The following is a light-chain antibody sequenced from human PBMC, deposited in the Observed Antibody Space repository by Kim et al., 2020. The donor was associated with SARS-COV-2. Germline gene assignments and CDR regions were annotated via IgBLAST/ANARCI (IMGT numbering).Light chain of an antibody. Sequence: DIVMTQSPLSLPVTPGEPASISCRSSQSLLHSNGYNYLDWYLQKPGQSPQLLIYLGSNRASGVPDRFSGSGSGTDFTLKISRVEADDVGVYYCMQALQTPPTFGQGTKLDI. CDR2: LGS. J-gene: IGKJ2*01. V-gene: IGKV2-28*01. CDR1: QSLLHSNGYNY. CDR3: MQALQTPPT.